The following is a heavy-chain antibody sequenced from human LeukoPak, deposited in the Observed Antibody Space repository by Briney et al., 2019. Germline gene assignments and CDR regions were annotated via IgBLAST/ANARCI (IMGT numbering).Heavy chain of an antibody. V-gene: IGHV3-23*01. CDR1: GFTFSSYA. CDR2: ISGSGGST. D-gene: IGHD5-24*01. CDR3: AKGAPKRWLQFWYFDY. Sequence: PGGSLRLSCAASGFTFSSYAMSWVRQAPGKGLEWVSAISGSGGSTYYADSVKGRFTISRDNSKNTLYLQMNSLRAEDTAVYYCAKGAPKRWLQFWYFDYWGQGTLVTVSS. J-gene: IGHJ4*02.